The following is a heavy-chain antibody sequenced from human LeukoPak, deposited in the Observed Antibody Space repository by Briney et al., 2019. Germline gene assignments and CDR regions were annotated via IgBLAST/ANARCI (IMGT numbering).Heavy chain of an antibody. V-gene: IGHV1-18*01. CDR2: ISAYNGNT. CDR3: ARGYYGSGSYYSGAYNWFDP. Sequence: GASVKLSCKASGYTFTSYGISWVRQAPGQGLEWMGWISAYNGNTNYAQKLQGRVTMTTDTSTSTAYMELRSLRSDDTAVYYCARGYYGSGSYYSGAYNWFDPWGQGTLVTVSS. CDR1: GYTFTSYG. J-gene: IGHJ5*02. D-gene: IGHD3-10*01.